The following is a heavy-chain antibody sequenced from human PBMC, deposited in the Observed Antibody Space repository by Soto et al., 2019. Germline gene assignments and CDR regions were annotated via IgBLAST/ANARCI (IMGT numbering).Heavy chain of an antibody. D-gene: IGHD2-15*01. CDR2: IKRKIDGETT. Sequence: EVQLVESGGGLVKPGGSLRLSCVASGFSITNAWMNWVRQAPGKGLEWVGRIKRKIDGETTDYAAPVKGRFTISRDVSKNMLYLQMNSLKADDTALSYCTTGSVEGVWCQGTTVTVSS. CDR1: GFSITNAW. V-gene: IGHV3-15*07. CDR3: TTGSVEGV. J-gene: IGHJ6*02.